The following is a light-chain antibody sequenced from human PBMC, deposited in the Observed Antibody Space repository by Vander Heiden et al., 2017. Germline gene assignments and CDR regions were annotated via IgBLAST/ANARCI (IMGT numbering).Light chain of an antibody. CDR1: QSIPSTS. CDR3: QQEDSSLWT. J-gene: IGKJ1*01. Sequence: EILLTQSPGTLSLSPGEGATLSCRASQSIPSTSLAWYQQKPGQAPRLLIYGASSRATGIPDRFSGSGSGTDFTLTISRLEPEDFAVYYCQQEDSSLWTFGQGTKVEIK. V-gene: IGKV3-20*01. CDR2: GAS.